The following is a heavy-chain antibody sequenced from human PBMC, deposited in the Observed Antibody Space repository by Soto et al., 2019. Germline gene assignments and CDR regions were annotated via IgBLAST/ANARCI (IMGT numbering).Heavy chain of an antibody. CDR1: GFTFSSYG. D-gene: IGHD3-22*01. CDR2: IWYDGSNK. CDR3: ARVIRYYYDSSWGFDY. V-gene: IGHV3-33*01. Sequence: QVQLVESGGGVVQPGRSLRLSCAVSGFTFSSYGMHWVRQAPGKGLEWVAVIWYDGSNKYYADSVKGRFTISRDNSKNTLYLQMNSLRAEDTAVYYCARVIRYYYDSSWGFDYWGQGTLVTVSS. J-gene: IGHJ4*02.